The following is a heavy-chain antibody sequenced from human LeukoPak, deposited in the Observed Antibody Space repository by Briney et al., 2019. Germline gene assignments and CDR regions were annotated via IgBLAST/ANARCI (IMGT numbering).Heavy chain of an antibody. V-gene: IGHV3-7*01. CDR3: ARDVAYSAFDY. D-gene: IGHD2-21*01. CDR2: IRPDGSEG. CDR1: GITFSNSW. Sequence: GGSLRLSCTTSGITFSNSWMSWVRQAPGEGLEWVATIRPDGSEGYYADSVRGRFTISRDNSKNSFYLQMSSLRAEDTGVFYCARDVAYSAFDYWGQGTLVTVSS. J-gene: IGHJ4*02.